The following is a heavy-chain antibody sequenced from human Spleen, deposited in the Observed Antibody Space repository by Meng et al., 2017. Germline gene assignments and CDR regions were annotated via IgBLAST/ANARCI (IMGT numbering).Heavy chain of an antibody. CDR1: GGSISNYY. V-gene: IGHV4-34*01. Sequence: SETLSLTCTVSGGSISNYYWSWFRQPPGKGLEWIGEINHSGSTNYNPSLESRATISVDTSQNNLSLKLSSVTAADSAVYYCARGPTTMAHDFDYWGQGTLVTVSS. CDR3: ARGPTTMAHDFDY. CDR2: INHSGST. J-gene: IGHJ4*02. D-gene: IGHD4-11*01.